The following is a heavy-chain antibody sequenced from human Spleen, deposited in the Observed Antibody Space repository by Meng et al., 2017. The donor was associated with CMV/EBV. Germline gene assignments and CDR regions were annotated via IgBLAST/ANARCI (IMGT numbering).Heavy chain of an antibody. CDR3: AREGKDYDFWSGYYYYGMDV. J-gene: IGHJ6*02. CDR1: GFTFSSYE. V-gene: IGHV3-48*03. Sequence: GESLKISCAASGFTFSSYEMNWVRQAPGKGLEWVSYISSSGSTIYYADSVKGRFTISRDNAKNSLYLQMNSLRAEDTAVYYCAREGKDYDFWSGYYYYGMDVWGQGTTVTVSS. CDR2: ISSSGSTI. D-gene: IGHD3-3*01.